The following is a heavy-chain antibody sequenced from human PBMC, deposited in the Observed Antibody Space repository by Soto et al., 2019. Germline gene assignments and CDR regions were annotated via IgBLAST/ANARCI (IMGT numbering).Heavy chain of an antibody. CDR3: AIGSNPPFNYYGMDV. D-gene: IGHD4-4*01. CDR1: GFTFSSYG. J-gene: IGHJ6*02. CDR2: IWYDGSNK. V-gene: IGHV3-33*01. Sequence: GGSLRLSCAASGFTFSSYGMHWVRQAPGKGLEWVAVIWYDGSNKYYADSVKGRFTISRDNSKNTLYLQMNSLRAEDTAVYYCAIGSNPPFNYYGMDVWGQGITVTV.